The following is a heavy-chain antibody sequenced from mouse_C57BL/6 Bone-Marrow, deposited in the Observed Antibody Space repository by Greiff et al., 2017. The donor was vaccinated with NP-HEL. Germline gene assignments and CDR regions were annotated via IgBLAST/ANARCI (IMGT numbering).Heavy chain of an antibody. CDR2: IYPGGGYT. CDR1: GYTFTNYW. V-gene: IGHV1-63*01. CDR3: AREDLLYAMDY. Sequence: QVQLKESGAELVRPGTSVKMSCKASGYTFTNYWIGWAKQRPGHGLEWIGDIYPGGGYTNYNEKFKGKATLTADKSSSTAYMQFSSLTSEDSAIYYCAREDLLYAMDYWGQGTSVTVSS. J-gene: IGHJ4*01.